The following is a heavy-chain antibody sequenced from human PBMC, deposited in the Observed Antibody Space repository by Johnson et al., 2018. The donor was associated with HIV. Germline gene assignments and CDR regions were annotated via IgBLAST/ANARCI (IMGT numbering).Heavy chain of an antibody. CDR3: ARVSTQWLRVDAFDI. CDR1: GFTFSNYA. V-gene: IGHV3-30*02. Sequence: HVQLVESGGGVVQPGGSLRLSCAASGFTFSNYAMHWVRQAPGKGLEWVAFTRSDASNKYYADSVKGRFTISRDNSKNTLYLQMNSLRAEDTAVYYCARVSTQWLRVDAFDIWGQGTMVTVSS. CDR2: TRSDASNK. J-gene: IGHJ3*02. D-gene: IGHD6-19*01.